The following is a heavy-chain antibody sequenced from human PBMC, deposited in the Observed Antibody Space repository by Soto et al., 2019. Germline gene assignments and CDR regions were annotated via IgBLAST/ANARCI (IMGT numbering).Heavy chain of an antibody. CDR1: GFTFSDEN. J-gene: IGHJ6*02. V-gene: IGHV3-21*06. D-gene: IGHD2-2*01. CDR3: ARDSDCHSTSCFFPPHV. CDR2: ISGGGSYI. Sequence: VGSLRLSCSASGFTFSDENMSWVRQVPGKGLEWVSGISGGGSYIFYADSVQGRFSISRDSPKNSLFLEMNSLRVEDTAVYYCARDSDCHSTSCFFPPHVWGQGTTVTVSS.